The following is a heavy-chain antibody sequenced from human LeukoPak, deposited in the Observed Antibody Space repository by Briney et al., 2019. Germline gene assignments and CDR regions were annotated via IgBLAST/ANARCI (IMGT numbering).Heavy chain of an antibody. J-gene: IGHJ4*02. D-gene: IGHD4-17*01. V-gene: IGHV3-23*01. Sequence: GGSLRLSCAASGFTFSSYAISWVRQAPGKGLEWVSAISGSGGSTYYADSAKGRFTISRDNSKNTLYLQMNSLRAEDTAVYYCAKVPEDYGDLLTPFSYWGQGTLVTVSS. CDR2: ISGSGGST. CDR1: GFTFSSYA. CDR3: AKVPEDYGDLLTPFSY.